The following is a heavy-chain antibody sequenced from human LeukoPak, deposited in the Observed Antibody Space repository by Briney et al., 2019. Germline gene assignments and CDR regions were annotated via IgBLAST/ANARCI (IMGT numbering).Heavy chain of an antibody. CDR3: ARRRIVTRPAYYFDF. J-gene: IGHJ4*02. V-gene: IGHV4-59*01. D-gene: IGHD2/OR15-2a*01. CDR1: DGSISSYY. CDR2: IHSSGTT. Sequence: SETLSLTCIVADGSISSYYWSWIRQPPEKGLEWMGYIHSSGTTNYSPSLKSRITMSPDTSKNQFSLRLRSVTAADTAMYYCARRRIVTRPAYYFDFWGQGALVTVSS.